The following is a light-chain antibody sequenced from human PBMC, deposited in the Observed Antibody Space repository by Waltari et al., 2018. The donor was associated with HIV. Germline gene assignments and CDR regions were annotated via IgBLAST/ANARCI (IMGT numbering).Light chain of an antibody. CDR1: QTIDTW. Sequence: DIPLTQSPSILSASVGERVTITCRANQTIDTWLAWYQHKVGKAPKLLIFKASTLQSGVPSRFSSSGSGTEFALTISSLQPDDFATYYCQKHNSNFGPGTKVEVK. CDR2: KAS. V-gene: IGKV1-5*03. CDR3: QKHNSN. J-gene: IGKJ1*01.